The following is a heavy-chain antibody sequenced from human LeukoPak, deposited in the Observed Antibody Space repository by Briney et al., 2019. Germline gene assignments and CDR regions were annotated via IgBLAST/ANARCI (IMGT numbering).Heavy chain of an antibody. V-gene: IGHV4-30-4*01. CDR3: ARNAISYSNHYYYYLDV. J-gene: IGHJ6*03. D-gene: IGHD4-11*01. CDR2: IYSSGTT. Sequence: SETLSLTCTVSGGSISSGDYYWSWIRQPPGKGLEWIGYIYSSGTTNYNPSLKSRVSISVDTSRNQFSLKLSSVTAADTAVFYCARNAISYSNHYYYYLDVWGEGTTVTVSS. CDR1: GGSISSGDYY.